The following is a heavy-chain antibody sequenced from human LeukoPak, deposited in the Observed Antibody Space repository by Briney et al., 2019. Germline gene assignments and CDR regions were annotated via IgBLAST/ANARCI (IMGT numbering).Heavy chain of an antibody. V-gene: IGHV4-34*01. J-gene: IGHJ5*02. Sequence: KASETLSLTCAVYGGSFSGYYWSRIRQPPGKGLEWIGEINHSGSTNYNPSLKSRVTISVDTSKNQFSLKLSSVTAADTAVYYCARRSGPLWSGYYRINWFDPWGQGTLVTVSS. CDR3: ARRSGPLWSGYYRINWFDP. CDR2: INHSGST. D-gene: IGHD3-3*01. CDR1: GGSFSGYY.